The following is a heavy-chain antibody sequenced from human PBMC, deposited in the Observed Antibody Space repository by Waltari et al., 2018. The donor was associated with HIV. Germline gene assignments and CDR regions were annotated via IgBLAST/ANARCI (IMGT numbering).Heavy chain of an antibody. CDR3: ARDQGGYYYYGMDV. D-gene: IGHD2-15*01. CDR2: ISYDGSNK. J-gene: IGHJ6*02. V-gene: IGHV3-30-3*01. Sequence: QVQLVESGGGVVQPGRSLRLSCAASGFTFLRYAMHWVRQAPGKGLEWVAVISYDGSNKYYADSVKGRFTISRDNSKNTLYLQMNSLRAEDTAVYYCARDQGGYYYYGMDVWGQGTTVTVSS. CDR1: GFTFLRYA.